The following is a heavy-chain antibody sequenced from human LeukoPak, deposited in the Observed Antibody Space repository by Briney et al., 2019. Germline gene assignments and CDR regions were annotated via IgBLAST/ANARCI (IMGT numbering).Heavy chain of an antibody. J-gene: IGHJ4*02. CDR1: GFTFSSYS. CDR2: ISSSSSYI. Sequence: GGSLRLSCAASGFTFSSYSMNWVRQAPGKGLEWVSSISSSSSYIYYADSVKGRFTISRDNAKNSLYLQMNSLRAEDTAVYYCAKERTTVTTLFDYWGQGTLVTVSS. CDR3: AKERTTVTTLFDY. V-gene: IGHV3-21*04. D-gene: IGHD4-17*01.